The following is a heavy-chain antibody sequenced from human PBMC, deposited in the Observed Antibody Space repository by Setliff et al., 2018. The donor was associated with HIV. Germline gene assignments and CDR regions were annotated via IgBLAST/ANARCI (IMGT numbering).Heavy chain of an antibody. Sequence: SETLSLTCTVAGGSISSSSNYWGWISQPPGKGLEWIGNIYYSGSTYFNPSLKSRVTISVDMSKNQFSLRLTSVTAADTAMYYCARHDFWSGYHNWFDPGGQGTLVTVSS. D-gene: IGHD3-3*01. CDR2: IYYSGST. V-gene: IGHV4-39*01. CDR3: ARHDFWSGYHNWFDP. J-gene: IGHJ5*02. CDR1: GGSISSSSNY.